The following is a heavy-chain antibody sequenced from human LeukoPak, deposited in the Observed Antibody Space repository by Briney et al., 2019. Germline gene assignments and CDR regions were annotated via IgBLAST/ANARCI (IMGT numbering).Heavy chain of an antibody. Sequence: SVKVSCKASGGTFSSYAISWVRQAPGQGLEWMGRIIPILGIANYAQKFQGRVTITADKSTSTAYMELSSLRSEDTAVYYCAREGLRRGSCPFDYWGQGTLVTVSS. CDR3: AREGLRRGSCPFDY. V-gene: IGHV1-69*04. D-gene: IGHD1-26*01. CDR1: GGTFSSYA. J-gene: IGHJ4*02. CDR2: IIPILGIA.